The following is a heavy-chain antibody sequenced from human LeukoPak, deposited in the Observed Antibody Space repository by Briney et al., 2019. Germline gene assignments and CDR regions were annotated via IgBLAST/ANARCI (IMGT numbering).Heavy chain of an antibody. CDR3: ARFFIRQGVYDYGLS. J-gene: IGHJ5*02. CDR2: IYYSGST. CDR1: GGSISSYY. V-gene: IGHV4-59*05. Sequence: PSETLSLTCTVSGGSISSYYWSWIRQPPGKGLEWIGSIYYSGSTYYNPTLKSRVTISVDTSKNQFYLKLSSVTAADTAVYYCARFFIRQGVYDYGLSWVQGSLVTVSS. D-gene: IGHD5/OR15-5a*01.